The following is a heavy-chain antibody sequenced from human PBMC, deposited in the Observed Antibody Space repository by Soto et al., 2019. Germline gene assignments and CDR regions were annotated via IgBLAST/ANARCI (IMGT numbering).Heavy chain of an antibody. J-gene: IGHJ3*02. CDR2: FDPEDGET. D-gene: IGHD2-15*01. CDR1: GYTLTELS. Sequence: ASVKVSCKVSGYTLTELSMHWVRQAPGKGLEWMGGFDPEDGETIYAQKFQGRVTMTEDTSTDTAYMELSSLRSEDTAVYYCATSHGGDIVVVVAATGHNDAFDIWGQGTMVTVSS. CDR3: ATSHGGDIVVVVAATGHNDAFDI. V-gene: IGHV1-24*01.